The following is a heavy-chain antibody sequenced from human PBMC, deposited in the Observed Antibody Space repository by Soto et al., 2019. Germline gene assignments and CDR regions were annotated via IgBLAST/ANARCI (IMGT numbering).Heavy chain of an antibody. CDR3: ARDDVIAAVRYYYYYGMDV. J-gene: IGHJ6*02. D-gene: IGHD6-6*01. V-gene: IGHV4-4*07. CDR2: IYTSGST. CDR1: GGSISSYY. Sequence: SETLSLTCTVYGGSISSYYWSWIRQPAGKGLEWIGRIYTSGSTNYNPSLKSRVTMSVDTSKNQFSLKLSSVTAADTAVYYCARDDVIAAVRYYYYYGMDVWGQGTTVTVSS.